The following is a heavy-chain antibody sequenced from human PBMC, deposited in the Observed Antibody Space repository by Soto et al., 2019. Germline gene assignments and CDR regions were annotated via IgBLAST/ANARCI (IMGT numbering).Heavy chain of an antibody. J-gene: IGHJ3*02. CDR2: ISYDGSNK. Sequence: QVQLVESGGGVVQPGRSLRLSCAASGFTFSSYAMHWVRQAPGKGLEWVAVISYDGSNKYYADSVKGRFTISRDNSKNTLYLQMNSLRAEDTAVYYCVRGWGYDAFDIWGQGTMVTVSS. CDR3: VRGWGYDAFDI. D-gene: IGHD3-16*01. V-gene: IGHV3-30-3*01. CDR1: GFTFSSYA.